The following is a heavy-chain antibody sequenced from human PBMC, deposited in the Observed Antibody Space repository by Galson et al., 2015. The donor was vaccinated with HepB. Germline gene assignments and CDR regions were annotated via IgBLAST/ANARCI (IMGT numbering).Heavy chain of an antibody. CDR2: INAGNGNT. D-gene: IGHD2-15*01. Sequence: SVKVSCKASGYTFTSYAMHWVRQAPGQRLEWMGWINAGNGNTKYSQKFQGRVTITRDTSASTAYMELSSLRSEDTAVYYCARVAGVAATRPPGRYWGQGTLVTVSS. CDR3: ARVAGVAATRPPGRY. V-gene: IGHV1-3*01. J-gene: IGHJ4*02. CDR1: GYTFTSYA.